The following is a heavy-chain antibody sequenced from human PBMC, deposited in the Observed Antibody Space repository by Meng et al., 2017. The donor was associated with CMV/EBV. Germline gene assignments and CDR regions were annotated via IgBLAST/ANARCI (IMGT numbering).Heavy chain of an antibody. V-gene: IGHV3-30*03. J-gene: IGHJ4*02. D-gene: IGHD6-13*01. CDR1: GFMFSDYG. Sequence: QVPRAGSGGGVVQPGRSLRLSCAVSGFMFSDYGMHWVRQAPGKAPEWVAFILKDGSDKFYRDSVKGRFTISRDPGKNTLYLQMDSLRPEDTAIYYCVRDGDSSNWPLDYWGQGTLVTVSS. CDR3: VRDGDSSNWPLDY. CDR2: ILKDGSDK.